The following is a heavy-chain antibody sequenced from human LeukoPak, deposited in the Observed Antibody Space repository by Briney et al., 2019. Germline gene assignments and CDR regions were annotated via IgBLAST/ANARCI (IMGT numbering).Heavy chain of an antibody. CDR3: ARDAHYAASNYWHFDL. D-gene: IGHD4-11*01. CDR1: GITFSIYS. CDR2: ISSSSNYK. J-gene: IGHJ2*01. Sequence: GGSLRLSCAASGITFSIYSMNWVRQAPGKGLEWVSSISSSSNYKDYADSVKGRFTISRDNAKNALYLQMNSLRPEDTAEYYCARDAHYAASNYWHFDLWGRGTLVTVSS. V-gene: IGHV3-21*01.